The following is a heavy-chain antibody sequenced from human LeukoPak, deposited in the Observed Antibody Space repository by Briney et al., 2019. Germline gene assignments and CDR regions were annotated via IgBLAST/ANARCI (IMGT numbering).Heavy chain of an antibody. V-gene: IGHV3-43*01. CDR3: TKDMEWGMDV. CDR1: GFTFDRHT. CDR2: IGWDGTNI. J-gene: IGHJ6*02. D-gene: IGHD3-3*01. Sequence: PGGSLRLSCAASGFTFDRHTMHWVRQPPGKGPEWVSLIGWDGTNIDYADSVKGQFTISRDNSKNFVYLQMHSLRIEDTALYYCTKDMEWGMDVWGQGTTVIVSS.